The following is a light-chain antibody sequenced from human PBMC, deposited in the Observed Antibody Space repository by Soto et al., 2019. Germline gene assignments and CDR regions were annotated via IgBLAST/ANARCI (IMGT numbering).Light chain of an antibody. CDR3: HQYDNAPQT. CDR1: QSMTRTY. Sequence: EIVLMQSPGTLSLSPGERATLSCRASQSMTRTYIAWYQKKPGQAPRLLIYAASIRAPGIPDKFSGTGSGTDYSLTIDRLEPEDSAVYYCHQYDNAPQTFGQGTKVDNK. CDR2: AAS. V-gene: IGKV3-20*01. J-gene: IGKJ2*01.